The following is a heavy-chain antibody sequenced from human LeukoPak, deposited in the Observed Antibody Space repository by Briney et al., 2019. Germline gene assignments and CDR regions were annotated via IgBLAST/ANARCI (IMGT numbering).Heavy chain of an antibody. D-gene: IGHD4-23*01. J-gene: IGHJ5*02. CDR2: VSHSGSS. V-gene: IGHV4-34*01. Sequence: SETLSLTCAVYGGPFRGFFWSWIRQAPGKGLEWIGEVSHSGSSNYNPSLKSRINISLDTSKSQFSLRLTSVTAADTAVYYCARGIYYGGRNQYIWLDLWGQGTLVTVSS. CDR1: GGPFRGFF. CDR3: ARGIYYGGRNQYIWLDL.